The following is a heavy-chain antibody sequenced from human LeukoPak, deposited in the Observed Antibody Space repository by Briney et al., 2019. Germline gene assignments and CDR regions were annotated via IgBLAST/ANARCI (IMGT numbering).Heavy chain of an antibody. CDR2: IIPILGIA. CDR3: ARSYYDSTRRIDY. V-gene: IGHV1-69*04. CDR1: GGTFSSYA. J-gene: IGHJ4*02. Sequence: PVKVSCKASGGTFSSYAISWVRQAPGQGLEWMGRIIPILGIANYAQKFQGRVTITADKSTSTAYMELSSLRSEDTAVYYCARSYYDSTRRIDYWGQGTLVTVSS. D-gene: IGHD3-22*01.